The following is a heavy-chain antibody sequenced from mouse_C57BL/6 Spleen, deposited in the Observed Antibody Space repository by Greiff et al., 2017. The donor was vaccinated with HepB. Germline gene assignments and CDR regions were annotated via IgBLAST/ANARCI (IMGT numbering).Heavy chain of an antibody. CDR2: ISSGSSTI. V-gene: IGHV5-17*01. Sequence: EVQLVESGGGLVKPGGSLKLSCAAFGFTFSDYGMHWVRQAPEKGLEWVAYISSGSSTIYYADTVKGRFTISRDNAKNTLFLQMTSLRSEDTAMYYCARDYYGSSVAYWGQGTLVTVSA. J-gene: IGHJ3*01. D-gene: IGHD1-1*01. CDR3: ARDYYGSSVAY. CDR1: GFTFSDYG.